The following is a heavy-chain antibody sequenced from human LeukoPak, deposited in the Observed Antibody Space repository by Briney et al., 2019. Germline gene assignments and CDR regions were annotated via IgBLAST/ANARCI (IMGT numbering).Heavy chain of an antibody. Sequence: ASVTVSCRAFGYTFKDFFMHWVRQAPGQGLEWMGWINTHSGETKYGQKFLGRVTMARDTSISTAYVELARLTSDDTAVYYCARDLKFDGSGYYSPHFDYWGQGTLVTVSS. CDR3: ARDLKFDGSGYYSPHFDY. J-gene: IGHJ4*02. CDR2: INTHSGET. D-gene: IGHD3-3*01. CDR1: GYTFKDFF. V-gene: IGHV1-2*02.